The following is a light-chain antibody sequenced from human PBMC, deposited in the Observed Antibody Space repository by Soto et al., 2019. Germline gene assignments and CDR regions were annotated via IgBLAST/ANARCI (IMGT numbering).Light chain of an antibody. J-gene: IGKJ4*01. CDR3: QQYFDVPFT. CDR2: WAS. Sequence: DIVMTQSPDSLAVSLGERATMNCKCSRSVLYKSNNKNHLAWYQQKPGQPTQLIIYWASTRESGVPERFSGSGSGTDFTLTISRLEAEDVAFYWCQQYFDVPFTFGGGTKVEI. V-gene: IGKV4-1*01. CDR1: RSVLYKSNNKNH.